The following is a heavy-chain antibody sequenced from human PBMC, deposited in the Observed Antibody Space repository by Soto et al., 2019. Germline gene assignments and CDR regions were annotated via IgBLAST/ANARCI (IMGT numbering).Heavy chain of an antibody. CDR1: GYTFTSYD. CDR3: ARDGLRSITIFGGVIKEAYYYYGMAV. D-gene: IGHD3-3*01. V-gene: IGHV1-8*01. J-gene: IGHJ6*02. Sequence: ASVKVSCKASGYTFTSYDINWVRQATGQGLEWMGWMNPNSGNTGYAQKFQGRVTMTRNTSISTAYMELSSLRSEDTAVYYCARDGLRSITIFGGVIKEAYYYYGMAVWGQGTTVTVSS. CDR2: MNPNSGNT.